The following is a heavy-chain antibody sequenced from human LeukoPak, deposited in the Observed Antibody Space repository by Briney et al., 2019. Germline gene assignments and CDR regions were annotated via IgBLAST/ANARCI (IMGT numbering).Heavy chain of an antibody. V-gene: IGHV3-30*18. CDR3: AKVAVEYYYGSGSFDY. D-gene: IGHD3-10*01. CDR1: GFTFSSYG. CDR2: ISYDGSNK. Sequence: PGGSLRLSCAASGFTFSSYGMHWVRQAPGKGLEWVAVISYDGSNKYYADSVKGRFTTSRDNSKNTLYLQMNSLRAEDTAVYYCAKVAVEYYYGSGSFDYWGQGTLVTVSS. J-gene: IGHJ4*02.